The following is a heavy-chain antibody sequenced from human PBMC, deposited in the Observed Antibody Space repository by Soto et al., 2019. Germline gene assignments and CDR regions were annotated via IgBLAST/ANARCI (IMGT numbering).Heavy chain of an antibody. Sequence: GGSLRLSCAASGFTFSSYAMSWVRQAPGKGLEWVSTISSSGSYITYYADSVKGRFTISRDNSKNTLYLQMNSLRAEDTVVYYCARSYYYVSSGSYYFDYWGQGTLVTVSS. CDR3: ARSYYYVSSGSYYFDY. CDR2: ISSSGSYIT. V-gene: IGHV3-23*01. CDR1: GFTFSSYA. D-gene: IGHD3-22*01. J-gene: IGHJ4*02.